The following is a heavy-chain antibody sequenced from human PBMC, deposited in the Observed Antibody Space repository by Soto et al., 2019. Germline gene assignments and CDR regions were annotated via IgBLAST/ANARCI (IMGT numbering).Heavy chain of an antibody. CDR2: INHSGGT. V-gene: IGHV4-34*01. CDR3: ARIMITRTYYNYGMDV. J-gene: IGHJ6*02. Sequence: WETLSLTCAVYGGSFSGYYWSWIRQAPGKGLEWIGEINHSGGTYYNPPPKSRVTMSVDTSKNHISLKLSSVTAADTAVYYCARIMITRTYYNYGMDVWGQGTTVTVSS. D-gene: IGHD1-7*01. CDR1: GGSFSGYY.